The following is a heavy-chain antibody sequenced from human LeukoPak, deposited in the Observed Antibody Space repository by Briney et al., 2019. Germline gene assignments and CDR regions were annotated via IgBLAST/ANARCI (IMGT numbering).Heavy chain of an antibody. Sequence: GESLKISCKGSGYTFSSYWIGWVRQMPGKGLEWMGIIYPGDSDTRYSPSLQGQVTISVDTSIGTAYLQWSSLKASDTAIYYCTRQNDFRLDYWGQGTLVTVSS. CDR2: IYPGDSDT. CDR3: TRQNDFRLDY. V-gene: IGHV5-51*01. CDR1: GYTFSSYW. D-gene: IGHD3-3*01. J-gene: IGHJ4*02.